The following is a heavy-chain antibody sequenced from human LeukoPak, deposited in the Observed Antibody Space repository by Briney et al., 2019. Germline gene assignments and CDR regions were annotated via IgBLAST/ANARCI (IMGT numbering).Heavy chain of an antibody. V-gene: IGHV3-23*01. CDR1: GFTLPYG. Sequence: PGGSLRLSCVVSGFTLPYGMTWVRQAPGKGLEWVSAISGSGYSTYYADSVKGRFTISRDNSKNTLYLQMNSLRAEDTAVYYCAKDQGANWGGDYWGQGTLVTVSS. J-gene: IGHJ4*02. CDR2: ISGSGYST. D-gene: IGHD7-27*01. CDR3: AKDQGANWGGDY.